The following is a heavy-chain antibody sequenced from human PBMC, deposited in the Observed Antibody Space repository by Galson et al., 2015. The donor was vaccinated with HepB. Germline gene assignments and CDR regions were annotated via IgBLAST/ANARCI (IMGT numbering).Heavy chain of an antibody. Sequence: SLRLSCATSGFTFSSYDIHWVRQAPGKGLEWVAVIWYDGNNKNYADSVKGRFTISRDNSKNTLYLQMNSLRAEDTAVYFCARPGDVRPWGYAMDVWGQGTTVTVSS. D-gene: IGHD3-16*01. CDR1: GFTFSSYD. V-gene: IGHV3-33*01. CDR2: IWYDGNNK. CDR3: ARPGDVRPWGYAMDV. J-gene: IGHJ6*02.